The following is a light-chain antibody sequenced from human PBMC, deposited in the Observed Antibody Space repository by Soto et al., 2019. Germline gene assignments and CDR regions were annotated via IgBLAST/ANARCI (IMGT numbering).Light chain of an antibody. J-gene: IGKJ2*01. CDR2: GAS. CDR1: QSVSSNY. Sequence: EVVLTQSPGTLSLSPGERATLSCRASQSVSSNYLAWYQQKPGQAPRLLIYGASSRATGIPDMFSGSGSGTDFTLTVSRLEPEDFATYYCQQFGSSPYAFGQGTRLAIK. CDR3: QQFGSSPYA. V-gene: IGKV3-20*01.